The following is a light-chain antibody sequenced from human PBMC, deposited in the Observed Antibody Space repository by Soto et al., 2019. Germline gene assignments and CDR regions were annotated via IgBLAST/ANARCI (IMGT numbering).Light chain of an antibody. CDR3: QQYNSYSGWT. CDR1: QSISTW. J-gene: IGKJ1*01. CDR2: KAS. Sequence: LPITPSPSPPSAPAGDRVTIPFRASQSISTWLAWYQQKPGKAPKLLIYKASSLESGVPSRFSGSGSGTEFTLTISSLQPDDFATYYCQQYNSYSGWTFGQGTKVDIK. V-gene: IGKV1-5*03.